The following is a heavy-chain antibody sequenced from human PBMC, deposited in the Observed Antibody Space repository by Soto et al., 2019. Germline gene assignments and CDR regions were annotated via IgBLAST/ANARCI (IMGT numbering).Heavy chain of an antibody. V-gene: IGHV3-30-3*01. CDR2: ISYDGSNK. CDR3: ARGPSSLTSFDY. CDR1: GFTFSSYA. D-gene: IGHD2-2*01. J-gene: IGHJ4*02. Sequence: GGSLRLSCAASGFTFSSYAMHWVRQAPGKGLEWVAVISYDGSNKYYADSVKGRFTISRDNSKNTLYLQMNSLRAEDTAVYYCARGPSSLTSFDYWGQGTLVTVSS.